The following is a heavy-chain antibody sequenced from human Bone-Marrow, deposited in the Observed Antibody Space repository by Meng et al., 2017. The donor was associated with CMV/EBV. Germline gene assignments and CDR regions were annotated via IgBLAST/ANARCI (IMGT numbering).Heavy chain of an antibody. V-gene: IGHV4-34*01. Sequence: ESLKISCAASGFTFSSYSMNWIRQPPGKGLEWIGEINHSGSTNYNPSLKSRVTISVDTSKNQFSLKLSSVTAADTAVYYCARGQRYHPYYYYGMDVWGQGTTVTVSS. CDR3: ARGQRYHPYYYYGMDV. CDR2: INHSGST. CDR1: GFTFSSYS. D-gene: IGHD2-2*01. J-gene: IGHJ6*02.